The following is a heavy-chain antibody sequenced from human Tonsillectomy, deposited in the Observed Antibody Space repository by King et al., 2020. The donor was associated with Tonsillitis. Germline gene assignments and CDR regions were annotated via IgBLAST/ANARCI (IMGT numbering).Heavy chain of an antibody. CDR2: ISWDDGST. CDR3: AKDNPYGSGSYYNFYGMDV. J-gene: IGHJ6*02. Sequence: VQLVESGGVVVQPGGSLRLSCAASGFTFDDYTVHWVRQAPGKGLEWVSLISWDDGSTYYADSVKGRFTISRDNSKNSLYLQMNSLRTEVTALYYCAKDNPYGSGSYYNFYGMDVWGQGTTVTVSS. D-gene: IGHD3-10*01. CDR1: GFTFDDYT. V-gene: IGHV3-43*01.